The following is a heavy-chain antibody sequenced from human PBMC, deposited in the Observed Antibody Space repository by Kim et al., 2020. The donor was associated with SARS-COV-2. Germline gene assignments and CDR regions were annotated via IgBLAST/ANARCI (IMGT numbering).Heavy chain of an antibody. V-gene: IGHV1-8*01. J-gene: IGHJ5*02. Sequence: QKFQGRVTMTRSTSISTAYMELSSLGSEDTAVYYCARAFSIAAAVWFDPWGQGTLVTVSS. D-gene: IGHD6-13*01. CDR3: ARAFSIAAAVWFDP.